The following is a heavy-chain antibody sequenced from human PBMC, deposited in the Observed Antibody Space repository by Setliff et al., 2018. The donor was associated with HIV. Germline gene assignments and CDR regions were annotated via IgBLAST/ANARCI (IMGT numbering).Heavy chain of an antibody. J-gene: IGHJ4*02. CDR3: ARDPVITMMVGPRFYFDY. Sequence: PSETLSLTCTVSGGSITGHYWSWIRQPPGKGLEWIGYSHYSGSPHYNPSLKSRVTISVDTSKNQFSLRLSSVTAADTAVYYCARDPVITMMVGPRFYFDYWGQGILVTVSS. V-gene: IGHV4-59*11. CDR1: GGSITGHY. D-gene: IGHD3-22*01. CDR2: SHYSGSP.